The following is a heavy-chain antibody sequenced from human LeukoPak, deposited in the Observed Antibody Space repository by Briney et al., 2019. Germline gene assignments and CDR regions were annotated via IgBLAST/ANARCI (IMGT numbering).Heavy chain of an antibody. CDR1: GYTLTELS. CDR2: ISAYNGNT. V-gene: IGHV1-18*01. CDR3: ARDRHDFWSGYYYGMDV. J-gene: IGHJ6*02. Sequence: GASVKVSCKVSGYTLTELSMHWVRQAPGKGLEWMGWISAYNGNTNYAQKLQGRVTMTTDTSTSTAYMELRSLRSDDTAVYYCARDRHDFWSGYYYGMDVWGQGTTVTVSS. D-gene: IGHD3-3*01.